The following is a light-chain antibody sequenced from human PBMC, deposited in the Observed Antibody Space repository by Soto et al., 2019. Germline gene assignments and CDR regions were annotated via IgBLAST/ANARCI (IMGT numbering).Light chain of an antibody. CDR1: QSVNSNY. J-gene: IGKJ3*01. CDR2: GVS. CDR3: QQYGNSGVT. Sequence: EIVLTQSPGTLSLSPGERATLSCRASQSVNSNYLAWHKQKPGQAPRLLSYGVSSRATGIPDRFSGSGSGTEFTLTISRLEPEDFAVYYCQQYGNSGVTFGPGTKVDIK. V-gene: IGKV3-20*01.